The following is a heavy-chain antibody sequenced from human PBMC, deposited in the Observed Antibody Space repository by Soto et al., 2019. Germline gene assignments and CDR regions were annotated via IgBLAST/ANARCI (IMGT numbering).Heavy chain of an antibody. Sequence: ASVKVSCKASGGTFSSYAISWVRQAPGQGLEWMGGIIPIFGTANYAQKFQGRVTITADESTSTAYMELSSLRSEDTAVYYCARGPFGKNLGRFDYWGQGTLVTVSS. CDR2: IIPIFGTA. CDR3: ARGPFGKNLGRFDY. J-gene: IGHJ4*02. D-gene: IGHD3-16*01. V-gene: IGHV1-69*13. CDR1: GGTFSSYA.